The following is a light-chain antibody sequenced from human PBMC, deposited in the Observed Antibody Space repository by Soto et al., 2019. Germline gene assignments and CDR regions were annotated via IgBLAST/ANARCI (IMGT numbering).Light chain of an antibody. CDR3: QQYSRSPGS. V-gene: IGKV3-20*01. Sequence: EIVLTQSPATLSLSLGQRATLSCRASQSITSTFLAWYQQRPGQAPRLLIYGASSRASGIPDRFSGSGSGTDFTLTISRLEPEDIAVYFCQQYSRSPGSFGQGTKVEIK. J-gene: IGKJ1*01. CDR1: QSITSTF. CDR2: GAS.